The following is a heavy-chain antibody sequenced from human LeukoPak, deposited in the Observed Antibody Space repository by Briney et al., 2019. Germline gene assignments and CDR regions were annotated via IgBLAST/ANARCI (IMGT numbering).Heavy chain of an antibody. CDR1: GFTFSNYW. D-gene: IGHD5-18*01. CDR3: AREPRVIGTTMVKATVDY. CDR2: IKQDGSEK. V-gene: IGHV3-7*01. J-gene: IGHJ4*02. Sequence: GGSQRLSCAASGFTFSNYWMSWVRQAPGKGLEWVASIKQDGSEKYCVDSVKGRFTISRDNAKTSLYLQMNSLRAEDTAVYYCAREPRVIGTTMVKATVDYWGQGTLVTVSS.